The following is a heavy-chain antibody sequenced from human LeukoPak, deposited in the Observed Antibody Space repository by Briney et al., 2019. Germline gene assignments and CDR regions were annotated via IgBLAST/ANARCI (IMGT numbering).Heavy chain of an antibody. CDR2: INWNGGST. CDR3: ARYFGWELQGNFDY. Sequence: GGSLRLSCAASGFTFSSYSMNWVRQAPGKGLEWVSGINWNGGSTGYADSVKGRFTISRDNAKNSLYLQMNSLRAEDTALYYCARYFGWELQGNFDYWGQGTLVTVSS. V-gene: IGHV3-20*04. D-gene: IGHD1-26*01. J-gene: IGHJ4*02. CDR1: GFTFSSYS.